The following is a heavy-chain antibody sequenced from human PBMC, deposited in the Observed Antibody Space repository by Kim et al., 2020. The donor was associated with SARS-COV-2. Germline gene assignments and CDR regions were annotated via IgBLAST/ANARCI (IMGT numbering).Heavy chain of an antibody. CDR2: IYYTGYT. J-gene: IGHJ4*01. Sequence: SETLSLNCTVSGGSIISSDYYGGWVRQPPGKPLEWMGNIYYTGYTHYNPSLDSRAAIAVDTSKDQFSLRLASVSAADTAVYYCARGRGSSWYETLHFDFWGRGILVTVSS. V-gene: IGHV4-39*01. CDR1: GGSIISSDYY. D-gene: IGHD6-13*01. CDR3: ARGRGSSWYETLHFDF.